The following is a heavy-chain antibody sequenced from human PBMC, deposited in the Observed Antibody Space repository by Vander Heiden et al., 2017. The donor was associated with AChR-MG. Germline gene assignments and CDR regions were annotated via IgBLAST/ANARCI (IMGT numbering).Heavy chain of an antibody. J-gene: IGHJ4*02. V-gene: IGHV3-30*18. CDR2: ITYNGSNK. CDR3: AKVGGWEQWLAHFDH. Sequence: QVQLAEPRGGVVQPGRPLSLSCAASGFNFTSYGMHWVRQAPGNGLEGVAVITYNGSNKYNADSVKGRHTISRDNSKNTLYLQMNSLRAEDTAVYYCAKVGGWEQWLAHFDHWGQGTLVTVSS. D-gene: IGHD6-19*01. CDR1: GFNFTSYG.